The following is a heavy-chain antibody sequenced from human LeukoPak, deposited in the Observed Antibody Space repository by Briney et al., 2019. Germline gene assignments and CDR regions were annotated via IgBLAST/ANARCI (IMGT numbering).Heavy chain of an antibody. V-gene: IGHV3-74*01. CDR3: ARVPDSSGYYHLFDY. J-gene: IGHJ4*02. CDR1: GFTFSSYW. Sequence: PGRSLRLSCAASGFTFSSYWMHWVRQAPGKGLVWVPRINSDGSSTSYADSVKGRFTISRDNAKNTLYLQMNSLRAEDTAVYYCARVPDSSGYYHLFDYWGQGTLVTVSS. CDR2: INSDGSST. D-gene: IGHD3-22*01.